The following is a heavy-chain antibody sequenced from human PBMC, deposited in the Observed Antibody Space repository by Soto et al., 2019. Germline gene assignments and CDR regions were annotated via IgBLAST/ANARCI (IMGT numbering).Heavy chain of an antibody. J-gene: IGHJ6*02. Sequence: HPGGSLRLSCAASGFTFSSYAMSWVRQAPGKGLEWVSAIGGSGGSTHYADSVKGRFTISRDNSKNTLYLQMNSLRAEDTAVYYCAKAVQLWPAGGMDVWGQGTTVTVSS. CDR2: IGGSGGST. CDR3: AKAVQLWPAGGMDV. CDR1: GFTFSSYA. V-gene: IGHV3-23*01. D-gene: IGHD5-18*01.